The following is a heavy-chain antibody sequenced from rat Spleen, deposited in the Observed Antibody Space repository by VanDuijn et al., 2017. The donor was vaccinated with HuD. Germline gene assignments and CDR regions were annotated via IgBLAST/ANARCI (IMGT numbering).Heavy chain of an antibody. CDR2: ISSGGGDT. V-gene: IGHV5S13*01. Sequence: EVQLVETGGDLVQPGRSLKLSCVASGFTFSGYWMYWLRQVPTKGLEWIASISSGGGDTYYRDSVKGRFTISRDNAKNTQYLQMNSLRSEDTATYYCTRSDYPAIGGFAYWGQGTLVTVSS. J-gene: IGHJ3*01. D-gene: IGHD1-4*01. CDR1: GFTFSGYW. CDR3: TRSDYPAIGGFAY.